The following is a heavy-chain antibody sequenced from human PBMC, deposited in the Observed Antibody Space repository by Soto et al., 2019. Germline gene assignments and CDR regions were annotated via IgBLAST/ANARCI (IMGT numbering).Heavy chain of an antibody. CDR2: INHSGST. V-gene: IGHV4-34*01. J-gene: IGHJ4*02. D-gene: IGHD5-12*01. Sequence: QVQLQQWGAGLLKPSETLSLTCAVYGGSFSGYYWSWIRQPPGKGLEWIGEINHSGSTNYNPSLKSRVTISVDTSKNQFSLKLSSVTAADTAVYYCARGFGYDSVGCDYWGQGTLVTVSS. CDR1: GGSFSGYY. CDR3: ARGFGYDSVGCDY.